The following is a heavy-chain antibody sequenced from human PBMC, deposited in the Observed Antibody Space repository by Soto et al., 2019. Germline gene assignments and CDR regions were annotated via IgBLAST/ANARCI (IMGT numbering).Heavy chain of an antibody. V-gene: IGHV4-39*01. D-gene: IGHD6-25*01. CDR1: GGSISSSSYY. CDR3: ASRTIAADTNDFDY. Sequence: SETLSLTCTVSGGSISSSSYYWGWIRQPPGKGLEWIGSIYYSGSTYYNPSLKSRVTISVDTSKNQFSRKLSSVTAADTAVYYCASRTIAADTNDFDYWGQGTLVTVSS. J-gene: IGHJ4*02. CDR2: IYYSGST.